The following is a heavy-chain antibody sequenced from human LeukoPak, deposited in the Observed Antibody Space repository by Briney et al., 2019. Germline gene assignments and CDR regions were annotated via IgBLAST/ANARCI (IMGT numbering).Heavy chain of an antibody. CDR2: MFYGENT. J-gene: IGHJ6*02. CDR1: GGSISSTGHY. V-gene: IGHV4-39*01. D-gene: IGHD6-19*01. CDR3: GRLGSNGWQYYPGLDV. Sequence: SETLSLTCTVSGGSISSTGHYWAWIRQPPGRGLEWIGSMFYGENTHYNPSLARRVTISADTSRNQFSLKLSSLTAADTAVYFCGRLGSNGWQYYPGLDVSGQGTTVTVSS.